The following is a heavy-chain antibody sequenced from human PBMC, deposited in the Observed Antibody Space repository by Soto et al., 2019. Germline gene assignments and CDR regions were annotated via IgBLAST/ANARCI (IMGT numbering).Heavy chain of an antibody. CDR2: IWYDGSNK. V-gene: IGHV3-33*01. Sequence: QVQLVESGGGVVQPGRSLRLSCAASGFTFRSYGMHWVRQAPGKGLEWVAVIWYDGSNKYYADSVTGRFTISRDDSKNTLYFQLNSLRAEDTSVYYCARSVYIVDYWGQGTLVTVSS. CDR1: GFTFRSYG. CDR3: ARSVYIVDY. D-gene: IGHD1-1*01. J-gene: IGHJ4*02.